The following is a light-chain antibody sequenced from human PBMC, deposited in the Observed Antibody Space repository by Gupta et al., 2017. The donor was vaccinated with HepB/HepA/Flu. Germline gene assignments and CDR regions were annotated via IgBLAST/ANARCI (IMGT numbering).Light chain of an antibody. CDR1: QGIRND. CDR2: AAS. J-gene: IGKJ4*01. V-gene: IGKV1-17*01. Sequence: DIQMTQSPSSLSASIGDRVTITCRASQGIRNDLDWYQQKPGKAPKRLIYAASTVQSGVPSRFSGSGSGTDYTLTISSLRPEDSATYYCRQHNNYPHTFGGGTKVEIK. CDR3: RQHNNYPHT.